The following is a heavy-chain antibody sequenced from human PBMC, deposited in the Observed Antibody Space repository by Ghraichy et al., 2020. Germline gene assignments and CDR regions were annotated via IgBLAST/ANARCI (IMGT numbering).Heavy chain of an antibody. J-gene: IGHJ4*02. D-gene: IGHD6-25*01. CDR3: ARRLGDSWQRLAEGHFDY. CDR1: GFSVSDGGVG. Sequence: SGPTLVKPTQTHTLTCTFSGFSVSDGGVGVGWIRQPPGKALECLGIIYWNDHKRYSPSLESRLTITKDTSKNQVVLTMSHLDPVDTATYYCARRLGDSWQRLAEGHFDYWGQGILVTVSS. V-gene: IGHV2-5*01. CDR2: IYWNDHK.